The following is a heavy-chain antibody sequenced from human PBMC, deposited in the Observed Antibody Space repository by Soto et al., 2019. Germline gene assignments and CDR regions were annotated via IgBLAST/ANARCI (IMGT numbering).Heavy chain of an antibody. V-gene: IGHV1-18*04. CDR3: ARCYDFWSGYYEVYNWFDP. Sequence: ASVKVSCKASGYTFTSYGISWVRQAPGQGLEWMGWISAYNGNTNYAQKLQGRVTMTTDTSTSTAYMELRSLRSDDTAVYYCARCYDFWSGYYEVYNWFDPWGQGTLVTVSS. D-gene: IGHD3-3*01. CDR2: ISAYNGNT. J-gene: IGHJ5*02. CDR1: GYTFTSYG.